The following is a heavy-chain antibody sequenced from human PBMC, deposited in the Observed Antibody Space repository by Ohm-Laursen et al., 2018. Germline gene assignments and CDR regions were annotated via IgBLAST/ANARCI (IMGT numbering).Heavy chain of an antibody. D-gene: IGHD2-15*01. Sequence: SLRLSCTASGFTFSDHYMSWIRQAPGKGLEWVSYINGGGSTIYYADSVKGRFTISRDNAKNSLYLQMNSLRAEDTAVYYCAKVYYCSGGSCYSWELTNGFDIWGQGTMVTISS. J-gene: IGHJ3*02. CDR3: AKVYYCSGGSCYSWELTNGFDI. CDR1: GFTFSDHY. CDR2: INGGGSTI. V-gene: IGHV3-11*01.